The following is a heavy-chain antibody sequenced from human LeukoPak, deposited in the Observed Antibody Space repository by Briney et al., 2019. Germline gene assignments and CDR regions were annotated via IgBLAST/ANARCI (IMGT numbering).Heavy chain of an antibody. J-gene: IGHJ4*02. CDR2: ISAYNGNT. Sequence: ASVKVSCKASGGTFSNFAISWVRQAPGQGLEWMGWISAYNGNTNYAQKLQGRVTMTRDTSTSTVYMELSSLRSEDTAVYYCARDGEGADSSGWYYFDYWGQGTLVTVSS. CDR3: ARDGEGADSSGWYYFDY. CDR1: GGTFSNFA. D-gene: IGHD6-19*01. V-gene: IGHV1-18*01.